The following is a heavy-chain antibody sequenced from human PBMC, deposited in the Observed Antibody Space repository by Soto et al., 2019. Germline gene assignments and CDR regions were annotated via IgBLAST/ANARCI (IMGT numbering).Heavy chain of an antibody. Sequence: QVQLVESGGGVVQPGRSLRLSCAASGFTFSSYAMHWVRQAPGKGLEWVAVISYDGSNKYYADSEKGRFTISRDNSKNTLYLQMNSLRAEDTAVYYCARDIGDIQLWLGYWGQGTLVTVSS. CDR3: ARDIGDIQLWLGY. CDR2: ISYDGSNK. CDR1: GFTFSSYA. J-gene: IGHJ4*02. D-gene: IGHD5-18*01. V-gene: IGHV3-30-3*01.